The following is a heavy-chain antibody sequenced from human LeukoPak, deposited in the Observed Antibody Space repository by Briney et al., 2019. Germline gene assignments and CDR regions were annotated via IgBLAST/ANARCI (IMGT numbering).Heavy chain of an antibody. V-gene: IGHV4-59*01. Sequence: PSETLSLTCTVSGGSISTYYWSWIRQPPGKGLEWIGYIYYSGITNYNPSLKSRVTISVDTSKNQFSLKLSSVTAADTALYYCAREYYSGSGSYEKWFDPWGQGNLVTVSS. J-gene: IGHJ5*02. CDR1: GGSISTYY. D-gene: IGHD3-10*01. CDR2: IYYSGIT. CDR3: AREYYSGSGSYEKWFDP.